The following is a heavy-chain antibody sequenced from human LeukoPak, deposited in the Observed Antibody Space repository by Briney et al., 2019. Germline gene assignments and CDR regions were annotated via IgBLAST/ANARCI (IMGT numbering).Heavy chain of an antibody. V-gene: IGHV4-34*01. CDR1: GGSFSGYY. CDR3: ARPETSGSYSGFDP. J-gene: IGHJ5*02. D-gene: IGHD1-26*01. Sequence: KTSETLSLTCAVYGGSFSGYYWSWIRQPPGKGLEWIGEINHSGSTNYNPSLKSRVTISVDTSKNQFSLKLSSVTAADTAVYYCARPETSGSYSGFDPWGQGTLVTVSS. CDR2: INHSGST.